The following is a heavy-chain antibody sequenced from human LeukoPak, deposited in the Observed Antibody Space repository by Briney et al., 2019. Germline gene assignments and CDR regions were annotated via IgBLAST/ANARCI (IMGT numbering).Heavy chain of an antibody. CDR3: ARDPSIVVVTAPGY. Sequence: PGRSLRLSCAASGFTFSSYAMHWVRQAPGKGLEWVAIISYDGSNKYYADSVKGRFTISRDNSKNTLYLQMNSLRAEDTAVYYCARDPSIVVVTAPGYWGQGTLVTVSS. CDR1: GFTFSSYA. CDR2: ISYDGSNK. V-gene: IGHV3-30-3*01. D-gene: IGHD2-21*02. J-gene: IGHJ4*02.